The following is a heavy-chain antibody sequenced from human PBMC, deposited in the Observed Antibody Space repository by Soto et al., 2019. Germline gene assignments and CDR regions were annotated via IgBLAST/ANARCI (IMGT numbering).Heavy chain of an antibody. CDR1: GFTFSSYA. CDR3: AKEPSQYYEDYVEGGMDV. J-gene: IGHJ6*02. CDR2: ISGSGGGT. D-gene: IGHD4-17*01. Sequence: GGSLRLSCAASGFTFSSYAMSWVRQAPGKGLELVSGISGSGGGTYSADAVKGRFTISRDNSRNTLYLQMDSLRAEDTAVYYCAKEPSQYYEDYVEGGMDVWGQGTTVTVSS. V-gene: IGHV3-23*01.